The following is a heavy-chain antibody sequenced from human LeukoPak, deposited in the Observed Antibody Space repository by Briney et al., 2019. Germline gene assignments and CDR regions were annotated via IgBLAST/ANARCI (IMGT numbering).Heavy chain of an antibody. V-gene: IGHV1-2*02. D-gene: IGHD6-13*01. J-gene: IGHJ1*01. CDR2: INPNSGGT. CDR3: ARAVAAAGTGAEYFQH. Sequence: ASVTVSCKASRYTFTGYYIHWVRQAPGQGLEGMGWINPNSGGTNYAQKFQGRVTMTRDTSINTAYMELSRLRSDDTAVYYCARAVAAAGTGAEYFQHWGQGTLVTVSS. CDR1: RYTFTGYY.